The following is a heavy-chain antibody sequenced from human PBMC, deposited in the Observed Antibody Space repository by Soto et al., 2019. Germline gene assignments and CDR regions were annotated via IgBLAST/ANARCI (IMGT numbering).Heavy chain of an antibody. CDR3: ARGWDANS. Sequence: PSETLSLPCTVSGASVSSGNQYLSWIRQPPGKRLEWIGFIYNSVITNYSPSLKSRVSISADTSRNQFSLKVSSVTAADTAVYYCARGWDANSWGQGALVTVSS. J-gene: IGHJ4*02. CDR1: GASVSSGNQY. CDR2: IYNSVIT. V-gene: IGHV4-61*01. D-gene: IGHD6-19*01.